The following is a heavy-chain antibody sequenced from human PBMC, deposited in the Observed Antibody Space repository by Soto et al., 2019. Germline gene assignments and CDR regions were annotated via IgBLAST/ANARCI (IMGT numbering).Heavy chain of an antibody. CDR2: ISSSGSTI. CDR3: ARDSGWFGELLYGYGMDV. D-gene: IGHD3-10*01. V-gene: IGHV3-11*04. Sequence: GGSLRLSCAASGFTFSDYYMSWIRQAPGKGLEWVSYISSSGSTIYYADSVKGRFTISRDNSKNTLYLQMNSLRAEDTAVYYCARDSGWFGELLYGYGMDVWGQGTTVTVSS. J-gene: IGHJ6*02. CDR1: GFTFSDYY.